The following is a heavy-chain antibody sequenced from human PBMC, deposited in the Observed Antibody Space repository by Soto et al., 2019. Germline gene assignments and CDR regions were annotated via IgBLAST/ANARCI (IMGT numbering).Heavy chain of an antibody. J-gene: IGHJ4*02. Sequence: QVQLVQSGAEVKKPGASVRVSCKASGYTFTSYSMHWVRQAPGQGLEWMGMINPSSGHTNYAQKFQGRVTMTRDTSMNTVYMEVRSLRSEDTAVYYCARGVVVPSPRPNRSDPRDYWGQGTLVTVSS. D-gene: IGHD3-16*02. CDR1: GYTFTSYS. V-gene: IGHV1-46*01. CDR3: ARGVVVPSPRPNRSDPRDY. CDR2: INPSSGHT.